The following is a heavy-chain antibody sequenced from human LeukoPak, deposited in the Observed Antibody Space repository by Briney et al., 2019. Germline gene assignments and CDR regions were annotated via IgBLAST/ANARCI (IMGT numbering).Heavy chain of an antibody. J-gene: IGHJ4*02. CDR2: ISSSGSTI. D-gene: IGHD3-9*01. Sequence: GGSLRLSCAASGFTFSDYYMSWIRQAPGKGLEWVSYISSSGSTIYYADSVKGRFTISRDNAKNSLYLQMNSLRAEDTAMYYCARVTRLVRRFDYWGQGTLVTVSS. V-gene: IGHV3-11*04. CDR1: GFTFSDYY. CDR3: ARVTRLVRRFDY.